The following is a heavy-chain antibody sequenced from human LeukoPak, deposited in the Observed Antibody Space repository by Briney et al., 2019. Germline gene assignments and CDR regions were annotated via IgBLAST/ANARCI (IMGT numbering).Heavy chain of an antibody. Sequence: GGSLRLSCAASGFTFSSYWMNWVRQAPGKGLEWVGRIKSKTDGGTTDYAAPVKGRFTISRDDSKNTLYLQMNSLKTEDTAVYYCTTVTYSSWGEVPWGQGTLVTVSS. CDR3: TTVTYSSWGEVP. CDR1: GFTFSSYW. V-gene: IGHV3-15*07. D-gene: IGHD6-13*01. J-gene: IGHJ5*02. CDR2: IKSKTDGGTT.